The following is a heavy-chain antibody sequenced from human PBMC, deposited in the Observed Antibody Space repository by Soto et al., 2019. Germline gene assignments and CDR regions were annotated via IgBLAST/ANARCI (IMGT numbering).Heavy chain of an antibody. CDR2: IYSDDNT. D-gene: IGHD4-17*01. CDR3: ARDWNGDKYLAF. J-gene: IGHJ4*02. Sequence: DVQLVKSGGGLIQPGGSLRLSCAASGITATNGHMSWVRQAPGKGLEWVSVIYSDDNTYYADSVKGRFTISRDTSKNTVYLQMNSLRAEDTAVYYCARDWNGDKYLAFWDQGSLVTVSS. V-gene: IGHV3-53*01. CDR1: GITATNGH.